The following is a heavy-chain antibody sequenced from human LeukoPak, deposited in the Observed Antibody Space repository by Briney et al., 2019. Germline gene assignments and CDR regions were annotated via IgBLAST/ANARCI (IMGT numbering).Heavy chain of an antibody. Sequence: GGSLRLSCAASGFTFSTYAMSWVRQAPGKGLEWVSGISGSGGSTYYADSVNGRFTISRDNSRNTLYLQMNSLRAEDTAVYYCANKESSSYYSSFDYWGQGTLVTVSS. V-gene: IGHV3-23*01. CDR1: GFTFSTYA. CDR3: ANKESSSYYSSFDY. D-gene: IGHD3-22*01. J-gene: IGHJ4*02. CDR2: ISGSGGST.